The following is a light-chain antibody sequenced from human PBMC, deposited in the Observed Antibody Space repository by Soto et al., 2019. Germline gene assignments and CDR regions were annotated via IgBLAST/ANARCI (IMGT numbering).Light chain of an antibody. CDR1: QTVRTNY. CDR3: QQYSDSPLT. CDR2: GAS. J-gene: IGKJ4*01. Sequence: EIVLTQSPGTLSLSPGERATLSCRASQTVRTNYLAWFQHKPGQAPRLLIYGASSRATGIPDRFSGSGSGTYFTLTINRLEAEDFAVYFCQQYSDSPLTFGGGTKVEIK. V-gene: IGKV3-20*01.